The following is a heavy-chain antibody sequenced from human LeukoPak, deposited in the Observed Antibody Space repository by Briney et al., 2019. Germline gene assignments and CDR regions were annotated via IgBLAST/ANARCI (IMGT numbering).Heavy chain of an antibody. J-gene: IGHJ4*02. CDR1: GVNFDDYG. CDR3: ARGSTIRRLLDY. CDR2: LNWNGGST. Sequence: GGSLRLSCAASGVNFDDYGMSWVRQAPRKRLEWVSGLNWNGGSTGYADSVKGGVTISRDNAKNSLYLQMNSLRAEDTALYYCARGSTIRRLLDYWGQGTLVTVSS. V-gene: IGHV3-20*04. D-gene: IGHD5/OR15-5a*01.